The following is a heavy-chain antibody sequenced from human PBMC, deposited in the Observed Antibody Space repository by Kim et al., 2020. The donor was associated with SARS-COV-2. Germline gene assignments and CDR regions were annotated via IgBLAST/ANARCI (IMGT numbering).Heavy chain of an antibody. CDR2: INHSGST. Sequence: SETLSLTCAVYGGSFSGYHWSWIRQPPGKGLEWIGEINHSGSTNYNPSLKSRVTISVDTSKNQFSLKLNSVTAADTAVYYCARDRYTSSWYGSRPGFDY. CDR3: ARDRYTSSWYGSRPGFDY. D-gene: IGHD6-13*01. J-gene: IGHJ4*01. CDR1: GGSFSGYH. V-gene: IGHV4-34*01.